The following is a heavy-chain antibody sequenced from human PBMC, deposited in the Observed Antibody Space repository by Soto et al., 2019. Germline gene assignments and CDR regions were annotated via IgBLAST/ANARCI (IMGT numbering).Heavy chain of an antibody. J-gene: IGHJ3*02. CDR1: GFTVSSNY. D-gene: IGHD2-2*01. V-gene: IGHV3-53*02. CDR2: IYSGGST. Sequence: EVQLVETGGGLIQPGGSLRLSCAASGFTVSSNYMSWVRQAPGKGLEWVSVIYSGGSTYYADSVKGRFTISRDNSKNTLYLQMNSLRAEDTAVHYCASSPDIVVVPAARGAFDIWGQGTMVTVSS. CDR3: ASSPDIVVVPAARGAFDI.